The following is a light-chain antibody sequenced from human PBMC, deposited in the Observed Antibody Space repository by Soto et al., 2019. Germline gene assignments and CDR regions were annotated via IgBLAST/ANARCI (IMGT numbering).Light chain of an antibody. Sequence: ETVMTQSPATLSVSPGERLTLSCRASQSVSSNLAWYQQKPGQAPRLLIYDASTRATGIPARFSGSGSGTEFTLTISSLQSEDFAVYYCQQYNTWPLTFGPATKVDIK. CDR1: QSVSSN. CDR2: DAS. J-gene: IGKJ3*01. CDR3: QQYNTWPLT. V-gene: IGKV3-15*01.